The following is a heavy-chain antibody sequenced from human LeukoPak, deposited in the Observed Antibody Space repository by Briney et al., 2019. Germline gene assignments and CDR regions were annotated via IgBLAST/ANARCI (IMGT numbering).Heavy chain of an antibody. CDR3: AREGTGSHGDS. CDR1: GGSFSGYY. D-gene: IGHD3/OR15-3a*01. J-gene: IGHJ5*01. CDR2: INHSGST. V-gene: IGHV4-34*01. Sequence: SETLSLTCAVYGGSFSGYYWSWIRQPPGKGLEWIGEINHSGSTNYNPSLKSRVTISVDTSKNQFSLKLTSVTAADTAVYYCAREGTGSHGDSWGQGNLVTVSS.